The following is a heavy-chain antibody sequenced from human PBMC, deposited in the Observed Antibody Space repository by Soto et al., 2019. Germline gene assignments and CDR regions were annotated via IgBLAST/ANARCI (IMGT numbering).Heavy chain of an antibody. Sequence: SETLSLTCTVSGGSISSSSYYWGWIRQPPGKGLEWIGSIYYSGSTYYNPSLKSRVTISVDKSKNQFSLKLSSVTAADTAVYYCARGNYYDSTGYYWFDPWGQGTLVTVSS. CDR2: IYYSGST. CDR1: GGSISSSSYY. V-gene: IGHV4-39*07. D-gene: IGHD3-22*01. CDR3: ARGNYYDSTGYYWFDP. J-gene: IGHJ5*02.